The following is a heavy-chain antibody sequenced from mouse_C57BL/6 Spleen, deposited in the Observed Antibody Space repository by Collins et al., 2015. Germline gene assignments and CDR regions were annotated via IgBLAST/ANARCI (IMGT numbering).Heavy chain of an antibody. V-gene: IGHV2-4-1*01. J-gene: IGHJ4*01. Sequence: VSGFSLTSYGVHWVRQSPGKGLEWLGVIWSGGSTDYNAAFISRLSISKDNSKSQVFFKMNSLQADDTAICYCARNLDGNYEVDYWGQGTSVTVSS. CDR1: GFSLTSYG. CDR3: ARNLDGNYEVDY. CDR2: IWSGGST. D-gene: IGHD2-1*01.